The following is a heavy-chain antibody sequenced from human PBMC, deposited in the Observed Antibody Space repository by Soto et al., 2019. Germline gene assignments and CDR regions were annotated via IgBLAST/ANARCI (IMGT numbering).Heavy chain of an antibody. J-gene: IGHJ6*02. CDR2: IYYSGST. CDR3: ARKGSYGYNYYYGMDV. V-gene: IGHV4-39*01. Sequence: SETLSLTCTVSCGSISSSSYYWGWIRQPPGKGLEWIGSIYYSGSTYYNPSLKSRVTISVDTSKNQFSLKLSSVTAADTAVYYCARKGSYGYNYYYGMDVWGQGTTVTVSS. D-gene: IGHD5-18*01. CDR1: CGSISSSSYY.